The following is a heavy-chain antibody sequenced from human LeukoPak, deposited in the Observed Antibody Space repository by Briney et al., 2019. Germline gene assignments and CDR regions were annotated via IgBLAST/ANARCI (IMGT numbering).Heavy chain of an antibody. CDR2: ISSSSSTI. D-gene: IGHD3-10*02. Sequence: GGSLRLSCATPGFTFSSYAMSWVRQAPGKGLEWVSYISSSSSTIYYADSVKGRLTISRDNAKNSLYLQMNSLRAEDTAVYYCAELGITMIGGVWGKGTTVTISS. V-gene: IGHV3-48*04. CDR3: AELGITMIGGV. CDR1: GFTFSSYA. J-gene: IGHJ6*04.